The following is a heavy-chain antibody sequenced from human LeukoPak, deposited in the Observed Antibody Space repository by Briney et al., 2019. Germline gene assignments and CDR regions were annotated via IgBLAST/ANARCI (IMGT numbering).Heavy chain of an antibody. V-gene: IGHV4-59*01. Sequence: PSETLSLTCTVSGGSISSYYWSWLRQPPGKGLEWIGYIYYSGSTNYNPSLKSRVTISVDTSKNQFSLKLSSVTAADTAVYYCATSRGTWHAFDIWGQGTMVTVSS. CDR2: IYYSGST. J-gene: IGHJ3*02. CDR1: GGSISSYY. CDR3: ATSRGTWHAFDI. D-gene: IGHD3-16*01.